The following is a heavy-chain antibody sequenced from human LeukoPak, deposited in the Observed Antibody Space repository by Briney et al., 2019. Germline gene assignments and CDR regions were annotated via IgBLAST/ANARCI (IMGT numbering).Heavy chain of an antibody. J-gene: IGHJ5*02. CDR1: GFTFSSYW. CDR3: ARSQLTTGFDP. Sequence: GGSLRLSCAASGFTFSSYWMHWVRQAPGKGLVWASRINSDGSSTSYADSVKGRFTISRDNAKNTLYLQMNSLRAEDTAVYSCARSQLTTGFDPWGQGTLVTVSS. V-gene: IGHV3-74*01. D-gene: IGHD4-11*01. CDR2: INSDGSST.